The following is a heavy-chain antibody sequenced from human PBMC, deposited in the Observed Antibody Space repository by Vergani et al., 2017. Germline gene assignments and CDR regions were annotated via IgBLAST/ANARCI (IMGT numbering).Heavy chain of an antibody. Sequence: QITLKESGPTLVKPTQTLTLTCTFSGFSLSTSGVGVGWIRQPPGKALEWLALIHWNVDKRYSPSLKSRLTITKDTSKNQVVLTMTDMDPVDTATYNCAHRRYSSSWYISFDPWGQGTLVTVSS. D-gene: IGHD6-13*01. J-gene: IGHJ5*02. CDR1: GFSLSTSGVG. V-gene: IGHV2-5*01. CDR2: IHWNVDK. CDR3: AHRRYSSSWYISFDP.